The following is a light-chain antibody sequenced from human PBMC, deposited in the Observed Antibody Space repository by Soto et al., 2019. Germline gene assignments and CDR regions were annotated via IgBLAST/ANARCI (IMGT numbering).Light chain of an antibody. Sequence: DIQMTQSPSTLSGSVGDRVTITCRASQSISSWLDWYQQKPGKAPKLLIYTASSLKSGVPSRFSGSGSGTEFTLTISSLQPDDFATYYCQQYNSYAWTFGQGTKVDIK. CDR1: QSISSW. CDR3: QQYNSYAWT. V-gene: IGKV1-5*03. J-gene: IGKJ1*01. CDR2: TAS.